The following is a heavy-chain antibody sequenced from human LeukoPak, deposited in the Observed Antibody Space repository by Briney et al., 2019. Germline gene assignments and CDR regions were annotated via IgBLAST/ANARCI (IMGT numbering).Heavy chain of an antibody. CDR3: ARWRGSWSFDS. CDR1: GFTFSIYL. D-gene: IGHD2-15*01. J-gene: IGHJ4*02. Sequence: PGGSLRLSCAASGFTFSIYLMSWVRQAPGKGLEWVANIKEDGSEKHYVDSVKGRFTMSRDNAKNSLYLQMNSLRAEDTAVYYCARWRGSWSFDSWGQGTLVTVSS. CDR2: IKEDGSEK. V-gene: IGHV3-7*01.